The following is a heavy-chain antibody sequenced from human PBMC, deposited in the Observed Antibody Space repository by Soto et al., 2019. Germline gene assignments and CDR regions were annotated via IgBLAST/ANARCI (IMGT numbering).Heavy chain of an antibody. CDR3: ARDSMIVDY. Sequence: GASVKVSCQAPGFTLSRYCISWVRQAPGQGLEWMGWISAYNGNTNYAQKLQGRVTMTTDTSTSTAYMELRSLRSDDTAVYYCARDSMIVDYWGQGTLVTVSS. V-gene: IGHV1-18*01. CDR1: GFTLSRYC. CDR2: ISAYNGNT. D-gene: IGHD3-22*01. J-gene: IGHJ4*02.